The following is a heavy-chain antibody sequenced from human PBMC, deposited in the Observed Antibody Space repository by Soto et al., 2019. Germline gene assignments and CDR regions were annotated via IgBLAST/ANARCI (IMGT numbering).Heavy chain of an antibody. J-gene: IGHJ6*02. V-gene: IGHV5-51*01. Sequence: PGESLKISCKASGYSFTTYWIAWVRLMPGKGLELMGIINPGDSDIRYSPSFRGQVIISVDKSTNTAYLQWTRLTASDTAIYYCAKSIEGGPMDVWGQGTTVTVSS. D-gene: IGHD1-26*01. CDR3: AKSIEGGPMDV. CDR2: INPGDSDI. CDR1: GYSFTTYW.